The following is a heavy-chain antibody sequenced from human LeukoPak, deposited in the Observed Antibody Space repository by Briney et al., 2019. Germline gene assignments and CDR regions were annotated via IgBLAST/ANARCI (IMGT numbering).Heavy chain of an antibody. V-gene: IGHV1-18*01. CDR1: GYTFTSYG. Sequence: ASVKLSCKASGYTFTSYGISWVRQAPGQGLEWMGWISAYSGNTNYAQKLQGSVTMTTDTSTSTAYMELRSLRSDDTAVYYCARDRKGSSWHNYWGQGTLVSVSP. CDR3: ARDRKGSSWHNY. D-gene: IGHD6-13*01. CDR2: ISAYSGNT. J-gene: IGHJ4*02.